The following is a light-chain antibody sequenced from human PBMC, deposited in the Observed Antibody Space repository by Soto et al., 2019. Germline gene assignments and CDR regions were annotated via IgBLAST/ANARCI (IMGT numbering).Light chain of an antibody. CDR2: GVS. CDR3: SSFTGSSSLV. Sequence: QSVLTQPASVSGSPGQSITISCTGRSTDVGGYDYVSWYQQHPGKAPKLLIYGVSNRPSGTSNRFSGSKSGNTASLTISGLQPDDEADYYCSSFTGSSSLVFGGGTKLTVL. V-gene: IGLV2-14*01. CDR1: STDVGGYDY. J-gene: IGLJ3*02.